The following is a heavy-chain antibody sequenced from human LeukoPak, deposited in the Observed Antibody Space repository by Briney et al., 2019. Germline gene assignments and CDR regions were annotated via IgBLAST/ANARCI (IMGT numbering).Heavy chain of an antibody. CDR2: ISSSSNYI. Sequence: GGSLRLSCAASGFTFSSYSMNWVRQAPGKGLEWVSCISSSSNYIYYADSVKGRFTISRDNAKNSMYLQMNSLRAEDTALYYCAATYSGNWEFDYWGQGTLVTVSS. D-gene: IGHD1-26*01. CDR3: AATYSGNWEFDY. CDR1: GFTFSSYS. V-gene: IGHV3-21*04. J-gene: IGHJ4*02.